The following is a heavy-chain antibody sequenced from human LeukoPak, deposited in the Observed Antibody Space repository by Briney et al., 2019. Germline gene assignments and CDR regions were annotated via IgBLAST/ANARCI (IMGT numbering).Heavy chain of an antibody. CDR2: INPNSGGT. CDR1: GYTFTGYH. D-gene: IGHD3-22*01. CDR3: ARELFRYDSSGYYSNNWFDP. J-gene: IGHJ5*02. V-gene: IGHV1-2*06. Sequence: ASVKVSWKASGYTFTGYHMHWVRQAPGQGLEWMGQINPNSGGTNFAQKFQGRVTMTRDTSISTAYMELNRLKSDDTAVYYCARELFRYDSSGYYSNNWFDPWGQGTLVIVSS.